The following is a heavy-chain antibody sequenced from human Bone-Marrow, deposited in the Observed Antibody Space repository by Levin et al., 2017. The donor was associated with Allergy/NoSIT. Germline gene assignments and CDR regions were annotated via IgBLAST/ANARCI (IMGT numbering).Heavy chain of an antibody. CDR3: ARFKEKYDYIWGSHLIY. D-gene: IGHD3-16*01. J-gene: IGHJ4*02. CDR1: GFTFSSYG. Sequence: PGGSLRLSCAASGFTFSSYGMHWVRQAPGKGLEWVAVIWYDGSNKYYADSVKGRFTISRDNSKNTLYLQMNSLRAEDTAVYYCARFKEKYDYIWGSHLIYWGQGTLVTVSS. CDR2: IWYDGSNK. V-gene: IGHV3-33*01.